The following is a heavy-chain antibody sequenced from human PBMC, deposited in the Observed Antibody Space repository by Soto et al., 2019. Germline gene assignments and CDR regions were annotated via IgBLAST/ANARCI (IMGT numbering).Heavy chain of an antibody. CDR3: AKERGRVAAALDY. CDR2: ITSSGSNT. D-gene: IGHD6-13*01. V-gene: IGHV3-23*01. Sequence: EVQLLESGGDLVQRGGSLRLSCAASGFTFSGYGMSWVRQAPGKGLEWVSSITSSGSNTYYVDSVKGRFTISRDNSKNTLYLQMNSLTVEDTAVDYCAKERGRVAAALDYWGQGTLVTVSS. J-gene: IGHJ4*02. CDR1: GFTFSGYG.